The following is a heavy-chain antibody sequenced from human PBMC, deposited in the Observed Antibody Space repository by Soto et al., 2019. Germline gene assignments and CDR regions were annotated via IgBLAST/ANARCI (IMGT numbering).Heavy chain of an antibody. CDR2: IYSGGST. CDR1: GFTVSSNY. CDR3: ARVHGDYGSSWEYYYYGMDV. D-gene: IGHD6-13*01. J-gene: IGHJ6*02. V-gene: IGHV3-53*02. Sequence: EVQLVETGGGLIQPGGSLRLSCVASGFTVSSNYMSWVRQAPGKGLEWVSVIYSGGSTYYADSVKGRFTISRDNSKNTLYLQMNSLRAEDTAVYYCARVHGDYGSSWEYYYYGMDVWGQGTTVTVSS.